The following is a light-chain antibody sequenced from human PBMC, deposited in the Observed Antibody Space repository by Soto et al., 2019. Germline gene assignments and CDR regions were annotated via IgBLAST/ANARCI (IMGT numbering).Light chain of an antibody. J-gene: IGLJ3*02. CDR3: CSYAGTYTLV. Sequence: QSVLTQPPSVSGTPGQRVTISCTGSSSNIGAGYDVHWYQQLPGTAPKLFVYGNTNRRSGVPDRFSGSKSGTSASLTISGLQAEDEADYYCCSYAGTYTLVFGGGTKLTVL. CDR2: GNT. CDR1: SSNIGAGYD. V-gene: IGLV1-40*01.